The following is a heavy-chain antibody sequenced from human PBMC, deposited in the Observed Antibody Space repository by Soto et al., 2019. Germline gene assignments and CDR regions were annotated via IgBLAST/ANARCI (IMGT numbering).Heavy chain of an antibody. V-gene: IGHV4-30-4*01. CDR2: IYYSGST. CDR1: GGSISSGDYY. D-gene: IGHD3-10*01. CDR3: ARGIISWTYYYGSGSPDYFDY. Sequence: KLSETLSPPCTVSGGSISSGDYYWSWIRQPPGKGLEWIGYIYYSGSTYYNPSLKSRVTISVDTSKNQFSLKLSSVTAADTAVYYCARGIISWTYYYGSGSPDYFDYWGQGTLVTVSS. J-gene: IGHJ4*02.